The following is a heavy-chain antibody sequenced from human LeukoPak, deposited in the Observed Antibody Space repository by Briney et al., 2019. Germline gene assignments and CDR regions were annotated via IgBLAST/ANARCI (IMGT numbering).Heavy chain of an antibody. CDR1: GFTFSSYA. CDR3: AMCDTDEITMIVGGTFDI. V-gene: IGHV3-23*01. J-gene: IGHJ3*02. CDR2: ISGSGGST. Sequence: GGSLRLSCAASGFTFSSYAMSWVSQAPGKGLEWVSAISGSGGSTYYADSVKGRFTISRDNSKNTLYLQMNSLRAEDTAVYYCAMCDTDEITMIVGGTFDIWGQGTMVTVSS. D-gene: IGHD3-22*01.